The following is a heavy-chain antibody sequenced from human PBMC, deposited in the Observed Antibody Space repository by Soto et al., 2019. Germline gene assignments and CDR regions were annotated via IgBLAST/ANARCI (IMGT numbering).Heavy chain of an antibody. CDR1: GFTFSSYA. D-gene: IGHD1-7*01. Sequence: GGSLRLSCAASGFTFSSYAMSWVRQAPGKGLEWVSAISGSGGSTYYAEYVKGRITNSRDNSKNKLYLQMNSLRAEDTAVYYCAKDLRDNWNYRSFDIWGQGTMVTVSS. J-gene: IGHJ3*02. V-gene: IGHV3-23*01. CDR3: AKDLRDNWNYRSFDI. CDR2: ISGSGGST.